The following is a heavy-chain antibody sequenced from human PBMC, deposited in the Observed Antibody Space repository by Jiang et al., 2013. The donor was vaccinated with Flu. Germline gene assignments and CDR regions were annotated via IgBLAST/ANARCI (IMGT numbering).Heavy chain of an antibody. CDR3: ARTYGIGQIDY. Sequence: KRPGASVKVSCQASGYLFTSYLIHWVRQAPGQGLEWMGMFDPYNSRTSYAQRFQGRVSMTRDTSTTTVFMELSSLRSEDTALYYCARTYGIGQIDYWGQGTLVTVSS. V-gene: IGHV1-46*01. J-gene: IGHJ4*02. D-gene: IGHD3-10*01. CDR2: FDPYNSRT. CDR1: GYLFTSYL.